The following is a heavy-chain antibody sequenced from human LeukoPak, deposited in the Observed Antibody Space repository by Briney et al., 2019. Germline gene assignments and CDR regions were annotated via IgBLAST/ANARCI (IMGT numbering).Heavy chain of an antibody. CDR3: AREAGYSSGWYTNWFDP. J-gene: IGHJ5*02. V-gene: IGHV4-31*03. CDR1: GGSFSSGGYY. Sequence: KPSETLSLTCTVSGGSFSSGGYYWSRIRQHPGKGLVWIGYIYYSGSTYYNPSLKSRVTISVDTSKNQFSLKLSYVTAAETAVYYCAREAGYSSGWYTNWFDPWGQGTLVTVSS. CDR2: IYYSGST. D-gene: IGHD6-19*01.